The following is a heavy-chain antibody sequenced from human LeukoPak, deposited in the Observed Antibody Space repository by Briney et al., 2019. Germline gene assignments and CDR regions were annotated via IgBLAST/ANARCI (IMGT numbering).Heavy chain of an antibody. Sequence: PSETLSLTCTVSGGSISRYYWSWIRQPPGKGLEWIGYIDYRGSTNYNPSLKSRVTISIDTSKNQFSLNLSSVTAADTAVYYCAKGKGSLEYYYDSPFDFWGQGTLVTVSS. D-gene: IGHD3-22*01. V-gene: IGHV4-59*01. J-gene: IGHJ4*02. CDR2: IDYRGST. CDR1: GGSISRYY. CDR3: AKGKGSLEYYYDSPFDF.